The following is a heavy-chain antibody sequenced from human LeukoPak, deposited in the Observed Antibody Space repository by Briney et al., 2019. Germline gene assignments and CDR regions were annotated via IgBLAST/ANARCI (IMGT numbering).Heavy chain of an antibody. CDR2: INGAGSTT. D-gene: IGHD1-26*01. Sequence: GGSLRLSSAASGFTFSNYWMYWVRQAPGKGLVWVSRINGAGSTTNYADSVKGRFTISRDNAKNTLYLQMNSLRDEDTAVYYCARGGPGGSYFDYWGQGTLVTVSS. CDR1: GFTFSNYW. J-gene: IGHJ4*02. CDR3: ARGGPGGSYFDY. V-gene: IGHV3-74*01.